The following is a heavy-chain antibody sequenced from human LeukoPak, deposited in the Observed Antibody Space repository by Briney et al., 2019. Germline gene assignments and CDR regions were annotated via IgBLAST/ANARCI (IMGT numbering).Heavy chain of an antibody. V-gene: IGHV1-18*01. D-gene: IGHD3-10*01. CDR3: ARDLVSLLYGSGIDY. CDR2: ISTYNAKT. J-gene: IGHJ4*02. CDR1: GYTFTNYG. Sequence: AAVKVSCKASGYTFTNYGISWVRQAPGQGLEWMGWISTYNAKTNSAQRFQGRFTMTADTSTDTAYMELRSPTSDDTAVFYCARDLVSLLYGSGIDYWGQGTQVTVSA.